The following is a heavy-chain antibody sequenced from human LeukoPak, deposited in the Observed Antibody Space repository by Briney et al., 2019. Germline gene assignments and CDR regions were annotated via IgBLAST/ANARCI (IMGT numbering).Heavy chain of an antibody. J-gene: IGHJ4*02. CDR3: ARVGSTTAAGMIDY. CDR2: IRYDGSNK. Sequence: GGSLRLSCAASGFTFSSYGMHWVRQAPGKGLEWVAFIRYDGSNKYYADSVKGRFTISRDNSKNTLYLQMNSLRAEDTAVYYCARVGSTTAAGMIDYWGQGTLVTVSS. CDR1: GFTFSSYG. D-gene: IGHD6-13*01. V-gene: IGHV3-30*02.